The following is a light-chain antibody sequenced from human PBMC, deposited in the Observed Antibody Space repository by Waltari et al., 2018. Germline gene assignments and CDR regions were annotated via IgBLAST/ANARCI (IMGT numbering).Light chain of an antibody. CDR1: QSVLYRSNNKNY. CDR2: WAS. J-gene: IGKJ4*01. V-gene: IGKV4-1*01. CDR3: QQYYSTPQLT. Sequence: DIVLTQSPDSLAVALGERATINCKSSQSVLYRSNNKNYLAWYQQKPGQPPKLLIYWASTRESGVPDRFSGSGSGPDFTLTISSLQAEDVAMYYCQQYYSTPQLTFGGGTKVEIK.